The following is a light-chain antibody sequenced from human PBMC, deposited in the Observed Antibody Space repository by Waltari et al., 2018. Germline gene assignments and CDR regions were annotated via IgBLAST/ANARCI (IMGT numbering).Light chain of an antibody. CDR2: DNN. V-gene: IGLV2-11*01. CDR3: CSCVGRNIYWV. CDR1: SSDVGSTNF. J-gene: IGLJ3*02. Sequence: QSALTQPRSVSGSPGQSVTLPSHGPSSDVGSTNFLSLYQHHPHNAPKHIIYDNNKRPSGVPDRFSGSKSGNTASLTISGLQAEDEADYYCCSCVGRNIYWVFGGGTKLTVL.